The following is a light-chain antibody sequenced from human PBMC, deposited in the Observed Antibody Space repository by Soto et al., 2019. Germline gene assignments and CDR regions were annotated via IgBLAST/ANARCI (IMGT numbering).Light chain of an antibody. V-gene: IGKV1-39*01. J-gene: IGKJ3*01. CDR2: ASS. CDR3: QQTDSPPFT. Sequence: DIQMTQSPSSLSASVGDRVTITCRTSQSINSYLNWYQQKPGNAPKLLIYASSTLQSGVPSRFSGSGSGTHFTLPINSLQPEDFATYYCQQTDSPPFTFGPGTKVDIK. CDR1: QSINSY.